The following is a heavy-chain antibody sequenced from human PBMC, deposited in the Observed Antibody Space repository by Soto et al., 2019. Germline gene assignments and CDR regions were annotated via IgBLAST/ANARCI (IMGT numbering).Heavy chain of an antibody. D-gene: IGHD3-22*01. CDR3: ARSYDSSGYGPYYYYGMDV. J-gene: IGHJ6*02. V-gene: IGHV5-51*01. CDR2: IYPGDSDT. Sequence: GESLKISCKGSGYSFTSYWIGWVRQMPGKGLEWVGIIYPGDSDTRYSPSFQGQVTISADKSISTAYLQWSSLKASDTAMYYCARSYDSSGYGPYYYYGMDVWGQGTTVTVSS. CDR1: GYSFTSYW.